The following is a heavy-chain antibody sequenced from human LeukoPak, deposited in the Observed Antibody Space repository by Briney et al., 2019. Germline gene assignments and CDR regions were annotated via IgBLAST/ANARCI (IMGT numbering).Heavy chain of an antibody. Sequence: ASVMVSCKASGYTFTSYGISWVRQAPGQGLEWMGWISAYNGNTNYAQKLQGRVTMTTDTSTSTAYMELRSLRSDDTAVYYCARDNGYYYDSSGYPSDYWGQGTLVTVSS. D-gene: IGHD3-22*01. J-gene: IGHJ4*02. CDR2: ISAYNGNT. V-gene: IGHV1-18*01. CDR1: GYTFTSYG. CDR3: ARDNGYYYDSSGYPSDY.